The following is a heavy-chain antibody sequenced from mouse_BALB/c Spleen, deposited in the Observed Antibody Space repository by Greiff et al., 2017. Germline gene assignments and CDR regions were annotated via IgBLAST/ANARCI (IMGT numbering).Heavy chain of an antibody. Sequence: EVHLVESGPGLVKPSQSLSLTCTVTGYSITSDYAWNWIRQFPGNKLEWMGYISYSGSTSYNPSLKSRISITRDTSKNQFFLQLNSVTTEDTATYYCASPYYYGSSSYAMDYWGQGTSVTVSS. CDR3: ASPYYYGSSSYAMDY. CDR2: ISYSGST. D-gene: IGHD1-1*01. J-gene: IGHJ4*01. V-gene: IGHV3-2*02. CDR1: GYSITSDYA.